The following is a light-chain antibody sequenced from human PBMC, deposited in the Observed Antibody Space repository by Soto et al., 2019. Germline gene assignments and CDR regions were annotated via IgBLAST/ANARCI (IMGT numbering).Light chain of an antibody. CDR1: SSDVGGYNF. J-gene: IGLJ3*02. CDR2: KVS. V-gene: IGLV2-14*01. Sequence: QSVLTQPASVSGSPGQSITISCTGTSSDVGGYNFVSWYQQHPGKAPRLIIYKVSSRPSGVSYRFSGSKSGNTASLTISGLQAEDEADYYCSSYTLRNTLVLFGGGTKLTVL. CDR3: SSYTLRNTLVL.